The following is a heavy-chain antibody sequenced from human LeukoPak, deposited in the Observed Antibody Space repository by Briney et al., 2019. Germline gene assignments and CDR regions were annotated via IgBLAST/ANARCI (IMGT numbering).Heavy chain of an antibody. CDR3: AKEATASYRISAFDV. Sequence: PGGSLRLSCVGSGLTFGNYAMSWVRQGPGKGLEWVSSLSGSGTIMNYAASVKGRFTISRGNSKSTLYLQLNNLGAEDTALYYCAKEATASYRISAFDVWGHGTMVIVSS. CDR2: LSGSGTIM. V-gene: IGHV3-23*01. J-gene: IGHJ3*01. D-gene: IGHD1-14*01. CDR1: GLTFGNYA.